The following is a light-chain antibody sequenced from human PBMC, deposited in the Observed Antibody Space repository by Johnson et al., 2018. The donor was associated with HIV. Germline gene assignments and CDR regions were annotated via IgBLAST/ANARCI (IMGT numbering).Light chain of an antibody. J-gene: IGLJ1*01. V-gene: IGLV1-51*02. CDR3: GTWDASLSVNV. Sequence: QSVLTQPPSVSAAPGQKVTISCSGSSSNIGNNYVSWYQQLPGTAPKLLIYENNKRPSGIPDRFSGSKYGTSATLGITGLQTGDEADYYCGTWDASLSVNVFGPGTKVTVL. CDR2: ENN. CDR1: SSNIGNNY.